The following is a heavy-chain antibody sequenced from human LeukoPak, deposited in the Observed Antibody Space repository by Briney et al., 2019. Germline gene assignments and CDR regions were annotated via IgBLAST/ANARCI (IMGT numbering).Heavy chain of an antibody. CDR3: AREGSSIQPAGYFDL. CDR2: MNPNSGNT. V-gene: IGHV1-8*01. CDR1: GYTFTSYD. J-gene: IGHJ2*01. D-gene: IGHD6-13*01. Sequence: ASVKVSCKASGYTFTSYDINWVRQATGQGLEWMGWMNPNSGNTGYAQKFQGRVTMTRNTSISTAYMELSSLSSEDTAVYYCAREGSSIQPAGYFDLWGRGTLVTVSS.